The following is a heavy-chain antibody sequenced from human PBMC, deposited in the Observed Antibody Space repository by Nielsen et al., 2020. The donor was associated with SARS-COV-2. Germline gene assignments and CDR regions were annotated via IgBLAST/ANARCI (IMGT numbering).Heavy chain of an antibody. Sequence: ASVKVSCKTSGYTFKLYSIHWVRQAPGHGLEWLGWVNGGNGDTKSSQNFRGRLSMTRDTSATTAYMVLNSLRSEDTAVYYCARDDMGNDPEGYFDYWGQGTLVTVSS. V-gene: IGHV1-3*01. CDR2: VNGGNGDT. J-gene: IGHJ4*02. D-gene: IGHD1-1*01. CDR3: ARDDMGNDPEGYFDY. CDR1: GYTFKLYS.